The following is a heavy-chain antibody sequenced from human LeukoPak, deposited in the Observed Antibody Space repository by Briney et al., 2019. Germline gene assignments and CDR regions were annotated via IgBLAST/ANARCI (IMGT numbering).Heavy chain of an antibody. V-gene: IGHV3-7*01. D-gene: IGHD3-22*01. CDR3: ASYLSAYYYDSSGYYSDY. CDR1: GFTFSSYW. Sequence: PGGSLRLSCAASGFTFSSYWMSWVRQAPGKGLEWEANIKQDGSEKYYVDSVKGRFTISRDNAKNSLYLQMNSLRAEDTAVYYCASYLSAYYYDSSGYYSDYWGQGTLVTVSS. J-gene: IGHJ4*02. CDR2: IKQDGSEK.